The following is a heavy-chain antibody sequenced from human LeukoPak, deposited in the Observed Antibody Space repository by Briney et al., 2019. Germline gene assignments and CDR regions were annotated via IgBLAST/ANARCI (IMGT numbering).Heavy chain of an antibody. Sequence: GGSLRLSCAASGFTFSSYAMSWVRQAPGKGLEWVSAISGSGGSTYYADSVKGRFTISRDNSKNTLYLQMNSLRAEDTAVYYCAKDLSYYYDSSGSNDYWGQGTLVTVSS. CDR1: GFTFSSYA. CDR3: AKDLSYYYDSSGSNDY. J-gene: IGHJ4*02. V-gene: IGHV3-23*01. CDR2: ISGSGGST. D-gene: IGHD3-22*01.